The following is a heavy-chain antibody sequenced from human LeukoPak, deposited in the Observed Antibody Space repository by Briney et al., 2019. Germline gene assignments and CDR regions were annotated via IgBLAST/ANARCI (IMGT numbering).Heavy chain of an antibody. CDR2: INHRGIT. CDR1: GGSFSGYY. D-gene: IGHD3-9*01. V-gene: IGHV4-34*01. Sequence: SETLSLTCAVYGGSFSGYYWSWIRQPPGKGLEWIGEINHRGITNYNPSLKSRVTISVDTSKNQFSLKLSSVTAADTAVYYCARISLLRYFDWLPYYYYYMDVWGKGTTVTISS. CDR3: ARISLLRYFDWLPYYYYYMDV. J-gene: IGHJ6*03.